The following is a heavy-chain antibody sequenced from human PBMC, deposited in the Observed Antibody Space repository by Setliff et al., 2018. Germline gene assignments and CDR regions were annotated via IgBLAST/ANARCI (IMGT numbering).Heavy chain of an antibody. D-gene: IGHD3-10*01. CDR1: GASVRSHY. Sequence: PSETLSLTFTVSGASVRSHYWSWIRQSPEKGLEWIGFFFYSGDTKSNPSLKSRVTMSVDTSKNQFSLKLNSVTAADTAVYYCARDRTYYGSGTYTRYFDYWGQGTLVTVS. CDR3: ARDRTYYGSGTYTRYFDY. CDR2: FFYSGDT. V-gene: IGHV4-59*02. J-gene: IGHJ4*02.